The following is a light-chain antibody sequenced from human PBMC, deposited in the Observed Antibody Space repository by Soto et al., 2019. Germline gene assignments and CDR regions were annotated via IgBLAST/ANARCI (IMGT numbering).Light chain of an antibody. CDR1: QRFXSW. J-gene: IGKJ1*01. CDR2: DAS. Sequence: IRLTHCASTLSASGGDRATITCRASQRFXSWLAWYQQKPGKAPRILXDDASTLERGGPSRLSGSGSGTEFSLTISSLHPYDFETFYCQQYRSVSRTFGQGTKVDIK. V-gene: IGKV1-5*01. CDR3: QQYRSVSRT.